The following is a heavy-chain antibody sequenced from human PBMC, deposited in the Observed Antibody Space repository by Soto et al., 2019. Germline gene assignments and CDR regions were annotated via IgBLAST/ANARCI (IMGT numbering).Heavy chain of an antibody. CDR3: ARPASGGSRDAFDV. Sequence: GESLKISCKASGYKFTTFWLDWVRQTPGKGLEWLGRIDPTNSFTNYSPPFEGHVTISVDRSISTAYLQWNSLQASDTAIYYCARPASGGSRDAFDVWGQGTTVTVSS. J-gene: IGHJ3*01. CDR1: GYKFTTFW. D-gene: IGHD2-15*01. V-gene: IGHV5-10-1*01. CDR2: IDPTNSFT.